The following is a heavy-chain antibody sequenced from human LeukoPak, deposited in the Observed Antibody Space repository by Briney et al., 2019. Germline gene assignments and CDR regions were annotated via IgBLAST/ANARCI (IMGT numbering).Heavy chain of an antibody. CDR1: GYSFTTYW. J-gene: IGHJ5*02. CDR2: IYPGDSDT. CDR3: ARSLPGDRGYFDP. D-gene: IGHD2-21*02. Sequence: GESLKISCKGSGYSFTTYWIAWVRQTPGKGLECMGIIYPGDSDTRYSPSFQGQVTISADKSISTAYLQWSSLKASDSAMYYCARSLPGDRGYFDPWGQGTLVTVSS. V-gene: IGHV5-51*01.